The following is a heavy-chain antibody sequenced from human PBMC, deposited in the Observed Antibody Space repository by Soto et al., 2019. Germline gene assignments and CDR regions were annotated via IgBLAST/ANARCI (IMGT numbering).Heavy chain of an antibody. CDR2: ISYDGSNK. CDR1: GFTFSSYA. CDR3: ANLGQIVAEEDGWFDP. D-gene: IGHD2-15*01. J-gene: IGHJ5*02. Sequence: QVQLVESGGGVVQPGRSLRLSCAASGFTFSSYAMHWVRQAPGKELEWVAVISYDGSNKYYADSVKGRFTISRDNSKNTLYLQMNSLRAEDTAVYYCANLGQIVAEEDGWFDPWGQGTLVTVSS. V-gene: IGHV3-30-3*01.